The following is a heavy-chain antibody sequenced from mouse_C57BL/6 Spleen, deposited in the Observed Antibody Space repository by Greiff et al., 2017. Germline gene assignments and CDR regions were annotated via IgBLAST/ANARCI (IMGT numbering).Heavy chain of an antibody. J-gene: IGHJ4*01. CDR2: INYDGSGT. V-gene: IGHV5-16*01. CDR1: GFTFSDYY. CDR3: ARDPSCYAMDD. Sequence: EVQLVESEGGLVQPGGSMKLSCTASGFTFSDYYMAWVRQVPEKGLEWVANINYDGSGTYYLDTLKSRFIISRDNAKNILYLQISSLKSDDTAMYYCARDPSCYAMDDWGQGTSVTVSS.